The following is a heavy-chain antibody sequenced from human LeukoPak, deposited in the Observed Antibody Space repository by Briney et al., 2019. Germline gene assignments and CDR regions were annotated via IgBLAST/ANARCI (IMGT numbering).Heavy chain of an antibody. D-gene: IGHD5-12*01. CDR3: AKGGGYEAQYYYYYLDV. J-gene: IGHJ6*03. CDR2: IRYDGSNK. V-gene: IGHV3-30*02. CDR1: GFTFISYG. Sequence: GSLSLSCAASGFTFISYGMQWVRQAPGKGLEWVAFIRYDGSNKYYADSVKGRFTISRDNSKNTLYLQMKSLRAEDTAVYYCAKGGGYEAQYYYYYLDVWGKGTTVTISS.